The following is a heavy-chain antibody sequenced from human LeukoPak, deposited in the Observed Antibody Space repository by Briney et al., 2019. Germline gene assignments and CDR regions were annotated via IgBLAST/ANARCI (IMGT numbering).Heavy chain of an antibody. D-gene: IGHD3-22*01. V-gene: IGHV4-30-4*01. CDR3: ARRYYYDSSGYPTTHWYFDL. CDR1: DGSISSGDYY. J-gene: IGHJ2*01. CDR2: IYYSGST. Sequence: SETLSLTCTVSDGSISSGDYYWSWIRQPPGKGLEWIGYIYYSGSTYYNPSLKSRVTISVDTSKNQFSLKLSSVTAADTAVYYCARRYYYDSSGYPTTHWYFDLWGRGTLVTVSS.